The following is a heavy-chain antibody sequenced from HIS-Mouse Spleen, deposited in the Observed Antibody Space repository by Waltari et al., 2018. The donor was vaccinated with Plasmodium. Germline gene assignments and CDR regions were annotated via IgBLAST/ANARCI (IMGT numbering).Heavy chain of an antibody. Sequence: EVQLVESGGGLVQPGGSLRLSCAASGFTFSSYWMSWVRQAPGKVLEWVANRKQEGSEKYYVHSVKGRFTISRDNAKISLYLKMNSLRAEDTAVYYCASSWYWYFDLWGLGTLVTVSS. V-gene: IGHV3-7*01. CDR2: RKQEGSEK. D-gene: IGHD6-13*01. J-gene: IGHJ2*01. CDR1: GFTFSSYW. CDR3: ASSWYWYFDL.